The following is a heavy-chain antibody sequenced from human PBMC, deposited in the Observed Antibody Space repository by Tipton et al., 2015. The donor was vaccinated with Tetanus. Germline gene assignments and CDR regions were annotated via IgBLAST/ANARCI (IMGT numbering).Heavy chain of an antibody. CDR1: GFTFADYA. CDR3: AKDPASRGWFDP. V-gene: IGHV3-23*01. J-gene: IGHJ5*02. Sequence: SLRLSCAASGFTFADYAMSWFRQAPGKGLEWVSGISRSGDNTFYADSVKGRFTISRDNSKNTVYLQMNSLRDEDTAVYYCAKDPASRGWFDPWGQGTLVTVSS. CDR2: ISRSGDNT.